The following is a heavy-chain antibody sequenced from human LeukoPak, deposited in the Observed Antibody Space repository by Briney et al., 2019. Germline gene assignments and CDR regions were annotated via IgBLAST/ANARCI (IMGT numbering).Heavy chain of an antibody. Sequence: GGSLRLSCAASGVTFSSYWMSWVRQAPGKGLEWVANIKQDGSEKYYVDSVKGRFTISRDNAKNSLYLQMNRLRAEDTAVYYCASRSIVGATTGYWGQGTLVTVSS. J-gene: IGHJ4*02. CDR1: GVTFSSYW. CDR2: IKQDGSEK. V-gene: IGHV3-7*01. D-gene: IGHD1-26*01. CDR3: ASRSIVGATTGY.